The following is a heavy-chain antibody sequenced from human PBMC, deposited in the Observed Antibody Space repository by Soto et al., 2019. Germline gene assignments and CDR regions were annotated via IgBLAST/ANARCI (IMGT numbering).Heavy chain of an antibody. Sequence: PGGSLRLSCAASGFTFSSYSMNWVRQAPGKGLEWVLYISSSSSTIYYADSVKGRFTIYRDNAKNSLYLQMNSLRAEDTAVYYCARDGGGKLLWFGELWGAFDIWGQGTMVTVSS. D-gene: IGHD3-10*01. V-gene: IGHV3-48*01. CDR1: GFTFSSYS. CDR2: ISSSSSTI. CDR3: ARDGGGKLLWFGELWGAFDI. J-gene: IGHJ3*02.